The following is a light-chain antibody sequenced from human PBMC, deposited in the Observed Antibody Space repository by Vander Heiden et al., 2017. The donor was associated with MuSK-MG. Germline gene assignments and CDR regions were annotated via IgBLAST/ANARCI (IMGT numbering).Light chain of an antibody. Sequence: DIAMTQSPLSLRVTPGEPASISCRSSQSLLHNDRYNYLDWYLQKPGQSPQLLIYLGSTRASGVPDRFSGSGSGTDFTLKISRVEAEDVGVYYCMQYLHMYTFGQGTKLDIK. CDR3: MQYLHMYT. J-gene: IGKJ2*01. V-gene: IGKV2-28*01. CDR1: QSLLHNDRYNY. CDR2: LGS.